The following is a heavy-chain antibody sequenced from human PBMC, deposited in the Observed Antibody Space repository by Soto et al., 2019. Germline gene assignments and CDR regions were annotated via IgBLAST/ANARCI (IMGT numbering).Heavy chain of an antibody. CDR2: ISPGGGST. Sequence: EVQLLESGGDLVQPGGSLRLSCAASGFTFSSYAMSWVRQAPGKGLEWVSTISPGGGSTYYADSVEGRFTISRDNSKSTLHRKLNSLRDDDTAVYYCAKDRGSGDQGRVRFDPWGQGTLVTVSS. J-gene: IGHJ5*02. CDR1: GFTFSSYA. V-gene: IGHV3-23*01. CDR3: AKDRGSGDQGRVRFDP. D-gene: IGHD2-15*01.